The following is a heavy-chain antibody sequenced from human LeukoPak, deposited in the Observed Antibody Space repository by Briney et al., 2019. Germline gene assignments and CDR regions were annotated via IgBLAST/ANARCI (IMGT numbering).Heavy chain of an antibody. J-gene: IGHJ4*02. V-gene: IGHV3-7*03. D-gene: IGHD6-19*01. Sequence: GGSLRLSCAASGFTFTNYWMSWVRQAPGKGLELVANIKQDRSEKYYVDSVKGQFTISRDNAKNSLYLQMNSLRAEDTAVYYCAKFRQEQWLVTYWGQGTLVTVSS. CDR2: IKQDRSEK. CDR3: AKFRQEQWLVTY. CDR1: GFTFTNYW.